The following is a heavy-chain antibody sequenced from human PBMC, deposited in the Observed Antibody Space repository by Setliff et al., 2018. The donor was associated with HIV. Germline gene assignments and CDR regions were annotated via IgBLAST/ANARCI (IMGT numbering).Heavy chain of an antibody. CDR2: IYYTGNS. CDR1: GDYIGSRAYY. CDR3: ARLGESGYDFRGFFGF. J-gene: IGHJ4*02. D-gene: IGHD5-12*01. Sequence: NPSETLSLTCTVSGDYIGSRAYYWAWIRQPPGKGLEWIATIYYTGNSYYNPSLQSRVSISVDTSNNQFSLKLHSVSTSDRGVYFCARLGESGYDFRGFFGFWGPGMLVTVSS. V-gene: IGHV4-39*01.